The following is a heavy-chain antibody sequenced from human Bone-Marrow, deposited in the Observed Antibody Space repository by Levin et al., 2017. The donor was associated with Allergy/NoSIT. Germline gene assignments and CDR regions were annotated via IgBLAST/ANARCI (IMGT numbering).Heavy chain of an antibody. CDR1: GFPFTSYG. CDR3: ARDIGYEATFYGLDV. CDR2: IWYSGSRQ. Sequence: LSLTCAASGFPFTSYGMHWVRQAPGKGLEWVAVIWYSGSRQYYGESVKGRFTISRDSSKNTLFLQMNNLTVEDTAVYFCARDIGYEATFYGLDVWGQGTTVTVSS. J-gene: IGHJ6*02. D-gene: IGHD5-12*01. V-gene: IGHV3-33*01.